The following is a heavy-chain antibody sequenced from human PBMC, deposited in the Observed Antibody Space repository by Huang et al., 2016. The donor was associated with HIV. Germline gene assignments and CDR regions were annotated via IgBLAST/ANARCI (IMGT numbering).Heavy chain of an antibody. Sequence: QVQLQESGPGLVKPSQTLSLTCTVPGDSIRSVGYYWTWIRQSPAKGLEWIGYIYYSGSSDYNPSLKSRVSISIDAFKNRVSLKLKSVTVADTAVYYCARAPATHSVFFYWGQGTLVTVSA. CDR1: GDSIRSVGYY. V-gene: IGHV4-30-4*08. J-gene: IGHJ4*02. CDR3: ARAPATHSVFFY. D-gene: IGHD3-3*01. CDR2: IYYSGSS.